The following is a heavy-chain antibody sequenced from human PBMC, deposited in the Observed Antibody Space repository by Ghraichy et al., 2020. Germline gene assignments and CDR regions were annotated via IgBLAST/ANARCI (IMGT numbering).Heavy chain of an antibody. CDR1: GGSISSYY. J-gene: IGHJ3*02. CDR2: IYYSGST. V-gene: IGHV4-59*08. D-gene: IGHD6-13*01. CDR3: ARHLGDSSWYYYNTGNAFDI. Sequence: SQTLSLTCTVSGGSISSYYWSWIRQPPGKGLEWIGYIYYSGSTNYNPSLKSRVTISVDTSKNQFSLKLSSVTAADTAVYYCARHLGDSSWYYYNTGNAFDIWGQGTMVTVSS.